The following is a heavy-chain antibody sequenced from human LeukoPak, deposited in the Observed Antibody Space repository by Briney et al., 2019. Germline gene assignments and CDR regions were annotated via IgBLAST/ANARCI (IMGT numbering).Heavy chain of an antibody. Sequence: SETLSLTCTVSGGSISSSSYYWGWIRQPPGKGLEWIGSIYYSGSTYYNPSLKSRVTISVDTSKNQFSLKLSSVTAADTAVYYCARGYSSSFQDYYYYMDVWGKGTTVTVSS. J-gene: IGHJ6*03. CDR1: GGSISSSSYY. CDR3: ARGYSSSFQDYYYYMDV. D-gene: IGHD6-6*01. V-gene: IGHV4-39*07. CDR2: IYYSGST.